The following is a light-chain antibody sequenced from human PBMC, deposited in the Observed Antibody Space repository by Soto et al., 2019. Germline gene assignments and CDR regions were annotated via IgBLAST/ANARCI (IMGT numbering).Light chain of an antibody. CDR3: QQYNLWPTWT. CDR2: GAS. J-gene: IGKJ1*01. Sequence: ETVMTQSPATQSVSPGERAILYCRASQSVSSNLAWYQQKPGQAPRLLMYGASTRATGIPARFSGSGSGTEFTLTISILQSEDFAIYFCQQYNLWPTWTFGQGTRWISN. V-gene: IGKV3-15*01. CDR1: QSVSSN.